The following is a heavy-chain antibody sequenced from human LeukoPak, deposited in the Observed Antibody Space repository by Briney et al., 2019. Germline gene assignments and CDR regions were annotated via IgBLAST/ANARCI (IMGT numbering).Heavy chain of an antibody. CDR3: ARGENTYYYDSSGYYYV. CDR1: GGSISSYY. Sequence: SETRSLTCTVSGGSISSYYWSWIRQPPGKGLEWIGYIYYSGSTNYNPSLKSRVTISVDTSKNQFSLKLSSVTAADTAVYYCARGENTYYYDSSGYYYVWGQGTLVTVSS. J-gene: IGHJ4*02. V-gene: IGHV4-59*01. CDR2: IYYSGST. D-gene: IGHD3-22*01.